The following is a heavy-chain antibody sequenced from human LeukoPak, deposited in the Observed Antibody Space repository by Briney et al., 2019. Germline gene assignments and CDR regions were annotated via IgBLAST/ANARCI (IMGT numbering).Heavy chain of an antibody. J-gene: IGHJ4*02. V-gene: IGHV4-61*02. CDR2: IYTSGST. CDR3: ASGSSMYYYGSGSYYKGWDYFDY. CDR1: GGSISSGSYY. Sequence: SETLSLTCAVSGGSISSGSYYWSWIRQPAGKGLEWIGRIYTSGSTNYNPPLKSRVTISVDTSKNQFSLKLSSVTAADTAVYYCASGSSMYYYGSGSYYKGWDYFDYWGQGTLVTVSS. D-gene: IGHD3-10*01.